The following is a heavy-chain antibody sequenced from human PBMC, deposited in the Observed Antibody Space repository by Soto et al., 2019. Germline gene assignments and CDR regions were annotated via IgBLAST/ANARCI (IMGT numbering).Heavy chain of an antibody. V-gene: IGHV3-7*01. D-gene: IGHD6-6*01. Sequence: EVQLVESGGGLVQPGGSLRLSCAASGFTFSSYWMSWFRQAPGKGLEWVANIKQDGSEENYVDSVKGRFTISRDNAKNALYLQMYSLRVEDTAVYYCAREIAARLWGKGTTVTVSS. CDR1: GFTFSSYW. J-gene: IGHJ6*04. CDR3: AREIAARL. CDR2: IKQDGSEE.